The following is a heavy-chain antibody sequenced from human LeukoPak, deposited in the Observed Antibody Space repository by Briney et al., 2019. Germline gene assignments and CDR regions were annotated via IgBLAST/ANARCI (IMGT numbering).Heavy chain of an antibody. CDR3: ARHTLQDAVTFDY. V-gene: IGHV4-39*07. J-gene: IGHJ4*02. CDR1: GVSISSGSNY. Sequence: SETLSLTCSVSGVSISSGSNYWGWIRQPPGKTLEWIGSIYYSGSTYYNPSLKSRVTISVDTSKNQFSLKLSSVTAADTAVYYCARHTLQDAVTFDYWGQGTLVTVSS. CDR2: IYYSGST. D-gene: IGHD2-21*02.